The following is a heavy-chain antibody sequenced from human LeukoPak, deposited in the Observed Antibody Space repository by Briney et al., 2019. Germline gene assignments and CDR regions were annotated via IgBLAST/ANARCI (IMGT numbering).Heavy chain of an antibody. CDR1: GFTVSSNY. J-gene: IGHJ4*02. Sequence: GGSLRLSCAASGFTVSSNYMSWVRQAPGKGLEWVSVIYSGGSTYYADSVKGRFTISRDNSKNTLYLQMNSLRAEDTAVYYCAGSAIDYDILTGYETRFYYWGQGTLVTVSS. CDR2: IYSGGST. CDR3: AGSAIDYDILTGYETRFYY. V-gene: IGHV3-53*01. D-gene: IGHD3-9*01.